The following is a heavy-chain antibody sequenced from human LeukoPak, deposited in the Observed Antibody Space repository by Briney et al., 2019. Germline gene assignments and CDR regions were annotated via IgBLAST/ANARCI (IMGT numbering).Heavy chain of an antibody. CDR3: ATAHSYVGQDYYYAFSDY. Sequence: GGSLRLSCAGSGFNFDDYGMTWVRQAPGRGLEWVCGINWSSSSTNYADSVKGRFTISRDSAKNSLYLQMNSLRAEDTAFYYCATAHSYVGQDYYYAFSDYWGQGTLVTVSS. J-gene: IGHJ4*02. V-gene: IGHV3-20*04. CDR1: GFNFDDYG. D-gene: IGHD3-10*01. CDR2: INWSSSST.